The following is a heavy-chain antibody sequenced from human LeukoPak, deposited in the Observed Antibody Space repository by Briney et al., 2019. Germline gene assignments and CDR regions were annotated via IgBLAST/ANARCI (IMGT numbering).Heavy chain of an antibody. CDR2: ILAGGTNT. J-gene: IGHJ6*02. D-gene: IGHD5-18*01. CDR1: GFTFSNYA. V-gene: IGHV3-23*01. Sequence: GGSLRLSCAASGFTFSNYAMTWVRQAPGQGLEWVSSILAGGTNTQYADSVKGRFTISRDNSKNTLYLQMNSLRAEDTAVYYCANLDTAMVYYYGMDVWGQGTTVTVSS. CDR3: ANLDTAMVYYYGMDV.